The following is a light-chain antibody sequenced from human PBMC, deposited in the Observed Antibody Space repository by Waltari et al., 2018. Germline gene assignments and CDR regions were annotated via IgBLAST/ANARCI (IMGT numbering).Light chain of an antibody. CDR1: SSYVGNYDL. CDR2: EVI. J-gene: IGLJ1*01. Sequence: QSALTQPASVSGSPGQSITISCTGTSSYVGNYDLVSWYQHLPGKPPKLLIYEVIKRPAGISNRFSASKSGNTASLTIAGLQAEDEGDYVCCSYAGSRTYYVFGTGTTVSV. V-gene: IGLV2-23*02. CDR3: CSYAGSRTYYV.